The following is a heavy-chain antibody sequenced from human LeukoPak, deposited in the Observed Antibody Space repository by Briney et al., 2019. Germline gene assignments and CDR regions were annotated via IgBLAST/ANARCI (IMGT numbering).Heavy chain of an antibody. D-gene: IGHD3-16*01. Sequence: ASVKVSCKASGYTFTNYDINWVRQAAGQGPEWMGWMNPNSGDTDYVEKFRGRVTMTRDTSMNTAYMELSSLRSDDTAVYYCTRSGFGGGVHFDYWGRGTPVTVSS. V-gene: IGHV1-8*01. CDR1: GYTFTNYD. CDR2: MNPNSGDT. CDR3: TRSGFGGGVHFDY. J-gene: IGHJ4*02.